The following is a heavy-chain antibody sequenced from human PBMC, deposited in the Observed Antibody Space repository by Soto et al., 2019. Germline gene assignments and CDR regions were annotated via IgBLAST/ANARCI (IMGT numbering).Heavy chain of an antibody. CDR3: ARSQGSSTSLEIYYYYYYGMDV. D-gene: IGHD2-2*01. CDR2: IIPISETT. Sequence: QVQLVQSGAEVKKPGSSVKVSCKASGGTFSSYAISWVRQAPGQGLEWMGGIIPISETTNYAQKFQGRVTITADESKSTAYMELSSLRSEDTAVYYCARSQGSSTSLEIYYYYYYGMDVWGQGTTVNVSS. J-gene: IGHJ6*02. V-gene: IGHV1-69*01. CDR1: GGTFSSYA.